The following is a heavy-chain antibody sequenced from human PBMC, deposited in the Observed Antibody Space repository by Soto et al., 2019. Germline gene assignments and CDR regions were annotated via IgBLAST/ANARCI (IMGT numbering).Heavy chain of an antibody. D-gene: IGHD4-17*01. CDR1: GGSISSGGYS. J-gene: IGHJ4*02. CDR2: IYHSGST. CDR3: ASQMYGANGYFDY. Sequence: SETLSLTCAVSGGSISSGGYSWSWIRQPPGKGLEWIGYIYHSGSTYYNPSLKSRVTISVDRSKNQFSLKLSSVTAADTAVCYCASQMYGANGYFDYWGQGTLVTVSS. V-gene: IGHV4-30-2*01.